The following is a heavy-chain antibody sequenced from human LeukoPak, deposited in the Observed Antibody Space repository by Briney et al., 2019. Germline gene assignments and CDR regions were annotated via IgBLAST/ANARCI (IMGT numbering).Heavy chain of an antibody. CDR3: AREIFGSGSYLDF. D-gene: IGHD3-10*01. J-gene: IGHJ4*02. Sequence: GGSLRLSCAASGFSFDTYAMHWVRQAPGQGLELVALIWHDGSHKFYSNSVRGQFTISRDNSKNTVYLQMNNLRPDDTAVYYCAREIFGSGSYLDFWGQGTLVTVSS. CDR1: GFSFDTYA. CDR2: IWHDGSHK. V-gene: IGHV3-33*01.